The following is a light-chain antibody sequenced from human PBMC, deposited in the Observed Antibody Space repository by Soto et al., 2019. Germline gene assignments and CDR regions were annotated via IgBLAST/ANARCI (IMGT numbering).Light chain of an antibody. CDR2: AAS. J-gene: IGKJ1*01. Sequence: ASGRDRVWITVGASQSISSYLNWYQQKPGKAPKLLIYAASSLQSGVPSRFSGSGSGTDFTLTISSLQPEDFATYYCQQSYSTPRTFGQGTKVDIK. CDR3: QQSYSTPRT. CDR1: QSISSY. V-gene: IGKV1-39*01.